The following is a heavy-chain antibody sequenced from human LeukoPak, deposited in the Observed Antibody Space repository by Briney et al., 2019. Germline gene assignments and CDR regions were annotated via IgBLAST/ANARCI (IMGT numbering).Heavy chain of an antibody. D-gene: IGHD1-26*01. CDR2: FNPNSGDT. CDR1: GYTFNDNY. J-gene: IGHJ3*02. CDR3: ARDLGYIVAVTRGLDI. V-gene: IGHV1-2*02. Sequence: ASVKVSCKASGYTFNDNYMHWVRQAPGQGLEWMGWFNPNSGDTHYAQKFHGRVTMTRDTSISTAYLELSRLSPDDTAVYYCARDLGYIVAVTRGLDIWGQGSMVTVSS.